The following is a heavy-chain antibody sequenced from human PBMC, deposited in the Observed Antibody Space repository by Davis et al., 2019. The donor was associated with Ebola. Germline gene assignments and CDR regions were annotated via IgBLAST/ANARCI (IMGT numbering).Heavy chain of an antibody. V-gene: IGHV7-4-1*02. D-gene: IGHD3-9*01. CDR2: INTNTGNP. Sequence: ASVKVSCKASGYTFTSYAMNWVRQAPGQGLEWMGWINTNTGNPTYAQGFTGRFVFSLDTSVSTAYLQISSLQAEDTAVYYCARGPSLYYDILTGSDNWFDPWGQGTLVTVSS. J-gene: IGHJ5*02. CDR3: ARGPSLYYDILTGSDNWFDP. CDR1: GYTFTSYA.